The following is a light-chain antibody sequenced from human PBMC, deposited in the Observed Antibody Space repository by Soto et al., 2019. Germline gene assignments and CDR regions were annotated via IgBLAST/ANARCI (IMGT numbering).Light chain of an antibody. CDR1: QSVSSY. V-gene: IGKV3-20*01. Sequence: EIVLTQSPGTLSLSPGERATLSCRASQSVSSYLAWYQENPGQAPRLLIYGASSRATGIPDRFSGSGSGTDFTLTISRLEPEDFALDYCQQYNTSPFTFGQGTKLEIK. J-gene: IGKJ2*01. CDR2: GAS. CDR3: QQYNTSPFT.